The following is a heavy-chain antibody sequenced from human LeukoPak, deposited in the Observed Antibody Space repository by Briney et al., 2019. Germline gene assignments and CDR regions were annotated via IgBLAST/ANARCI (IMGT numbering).Heavy chain of an antibody. D-gene: IGHD3-3*01. CDR2: IYHSGST. CDR1: SGSISSSNW. Sequence: SETLSLTCVVSSGSISSSNWWTWVRQPPGKGLEWIGEIYHSGSTNYNPSLKSRVTISVDKSKNQFSLKLTSVTAADTAVYYCARAVKDYDSWSGFYYFDYWGQGTLVTVSS. J-gene: IGHJ4*02. V-gene: IGHV4-4*02. CDR3: ARAVKDYDSWSGFYYFDY.